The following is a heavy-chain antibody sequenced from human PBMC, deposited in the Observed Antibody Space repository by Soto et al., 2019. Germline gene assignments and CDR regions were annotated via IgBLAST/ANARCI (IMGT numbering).Heavy chain of an antibody. J-gene: IGHJ6*02. CDR2: IWYDGSNK. CDR1: GFTFSSYG. Sequence: GGSLRLSCAASGFTFSSYGMHWVRQAPGKGLEWVAVIWYDGSNKYYADSVKGRFTISRDNSKNTLYLQMNSLRAEDTAVYYFARDIEWAGGGYYYYGMDVWGQGTTVTVSS. D-gene: IGHD5-12*01. V-gene: IGHV3-33*01. CDR3: ARDIEWAGGGYYYYGMDV.